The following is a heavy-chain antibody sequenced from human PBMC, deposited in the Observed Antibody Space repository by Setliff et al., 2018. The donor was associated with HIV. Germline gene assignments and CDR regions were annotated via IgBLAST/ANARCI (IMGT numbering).Heavy chain of an antibody. Sequence: GGSLRLSCAASGFTFSSYEMNWVRQSPGKWLEWLSYISSSGRTIYYADSVKGRFTISRDNAKDSLYLQMNSLRAEDTAVYYCARGYYDSSGYYYRDAFDMWGQGTMVTVSS. J-gene: IGHJ3*02. V-gene: IGHV3-48*03. CDR3: ARGYYDSSGYYYRDAFDM. CDR2: ISSSGRTI. CDR1: GFTFSSYE. D-gene: IGHD3-22*01.